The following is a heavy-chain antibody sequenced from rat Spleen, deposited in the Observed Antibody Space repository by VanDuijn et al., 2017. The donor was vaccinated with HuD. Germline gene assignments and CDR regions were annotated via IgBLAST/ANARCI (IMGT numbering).Heavy chain of an antibody. V-gene: IGHV5-20*01. J-gene: IGHJ2*01. Sequence: EVEVVESGGGLVQPGRSMKLSCAASGFTFSNYGMAWVRQAPTKGLEWVAYISYDGASTYYRDFVKGRFTIARENANSTLYLQMDSLRSEDTATYYCTTGRGDYWGQGVMVTVSS. D-gene: IGHD1-11*01. CDR1: GFTFSNYG. CDR3: TTGRGDY. CDR2: ISYDGAST.